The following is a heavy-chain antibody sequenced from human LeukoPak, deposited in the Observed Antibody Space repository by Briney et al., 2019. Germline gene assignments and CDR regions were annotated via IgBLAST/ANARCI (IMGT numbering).Heavy chain of an antibody. CDR3: ARRWQGRMSYDFWSGYPYYYYMDV. J-gene: IGHJ6*03. V-gene: IGHV3-7*01. CDR1: GFTFSSYW. D-gene: IGHD3-3*01. Sequence: GGSLRLSCAASGFTFSSYWMSWVRQAPGKGLEWVANIKQDGSEKYYVDSVKGRFTISRDNAKNSLYLQMNSLRAEDTAVYYCARRWQGRMSYDFWSGYPYYYYMDVWGKGTTVTVSS. CDR2: IKQDGSEK.